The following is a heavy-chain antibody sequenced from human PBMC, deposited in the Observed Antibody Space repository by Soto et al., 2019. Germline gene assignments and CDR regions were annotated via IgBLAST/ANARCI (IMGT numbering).Heavy chain of an antibody. V-gene: IGHV1-69*13. CDR1: GGTFSSYA. D-gene: IGHD1-26*01. CDR3: AVGATLDYYYGMDV. Sequence: GASVKVSCKASGGTFSSYAISWVRQAPGQGLEWMGGIIPIFGTANYAQKFQGRVTITADESTSTAYMELSSLRSEDTAVYYCAVGATLDYYYGMDVWGQGTTVTVSS. J-gene: IGHJ6*02. CDR2: IIPIFGTA.